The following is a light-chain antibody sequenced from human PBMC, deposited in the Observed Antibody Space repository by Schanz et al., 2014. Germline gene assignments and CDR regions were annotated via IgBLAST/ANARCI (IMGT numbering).Light chain of an antibody. CDR2: AAS. V-gene: IGKV3-20*01. J-gene: IGKJ1*01. CDR1: QTVTSGY. CDR3: QQYDNSLPWT. Sequence: EIVLTQSPATLSLSPGERVTLSCRASQTVTSGYLAWYQQKPGQTPRLLIYAASTRAPGIPGRFSGSGSGTDFTLTISRLEPEDFAMYYCQQYDNSLPWTFGRGTKVEIK.